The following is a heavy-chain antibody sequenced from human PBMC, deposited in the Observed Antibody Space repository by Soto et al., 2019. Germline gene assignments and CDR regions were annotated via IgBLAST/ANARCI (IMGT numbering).Heavy chain of an antibody. V-gene: IGHV3-48*01. CDR1: GFTFSSYS. CDR3: ARVPDGDNNWFDL. J-gene: IGHJ5*02. D-gene: IGHD4-17*01. CDR2: ISFARNII. Sequence: LRLSYVFLGFTFSSYSMNWVRQAPGKGLEWVSYISFARNIIHYIDSVKGRFTISRDNAKNSLYLQMNSLKAEDTAVYYCARVPDGDNNWFDLWGQGTLVTVSS.